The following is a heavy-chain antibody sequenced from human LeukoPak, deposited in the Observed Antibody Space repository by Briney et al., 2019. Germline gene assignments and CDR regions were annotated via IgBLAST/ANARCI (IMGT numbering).Heavy chain of an antibody. CDR3: ARGARYCSSTSCYRWFDP. J-gene: IGHJ5*02. Sequence: SETLSLTCTVSGDSISSGSYYWGWIRQPPGKGLEWIGSIYYSGSTYYNPSLKSRVTISVDTSKNQFSLKLSSVTAADTAVYYCARGARYCSSTSCYRWFDPWGQGTLVTVSS. CDR2: IYYSGST. V-gene: IGHV4-39*01. D-gene: IGHD2-2*01. CDR1: GDSISSGSYY.